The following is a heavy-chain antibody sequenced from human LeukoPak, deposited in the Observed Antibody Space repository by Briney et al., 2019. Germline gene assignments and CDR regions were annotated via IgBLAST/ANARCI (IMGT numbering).Heavy chain of an antibody. CDR1: GFTFSSYW. J-gene: IGHJ3*02. CDR2: INTDGSST. Sequence: GGSLRLSCAASGFTFSSYWMHWVRQAPGKGLVWVSRINTDGSSTSYADSVKGRFTISRDNAKNTLYLQMNSLRAEDTAVYYCARKGSIRSGYAFDIWGQGTMVTVSS. CDR3: ARKGSIRSGYAFDI. D-gene: IGHD3-10*01. V-gene: IGHV3-74*01.